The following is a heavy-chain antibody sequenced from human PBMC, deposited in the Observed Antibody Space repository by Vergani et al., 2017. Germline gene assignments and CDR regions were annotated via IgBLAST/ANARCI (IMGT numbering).Heavy chain of an antibody. CDR3: ARRGQWRRPFDY. CDR2: INHSGST. V-gene: IGHV4-34*01. D-gene: IGHD6-19*01. Sequence: QVQLQQWGAALLKPSETLSLTCAVYGGSFSGYYWSWIRQPPGKGLEWIGEINHSGSTNYNPSLKSRVTISVDTSKNQFSLKLSSVTAADTAVYYCARRGQWRRPFDYWGQGTLVTVSS. CDR1: GGSFSGYY. J-gene: IGHJ4*02.